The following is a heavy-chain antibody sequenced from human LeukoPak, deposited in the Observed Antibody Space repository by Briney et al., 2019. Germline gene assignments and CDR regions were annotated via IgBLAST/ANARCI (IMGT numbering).Heavy chain of an antibody. CDR1: GFTFTSSA. CDR3: ARDGDYGDYALFDY. Sequence: SVKVSCKAYGFTFTSSAMQCVRQGRGQRLEWIGWIVVGSGNTNYAQKFQERVTITRDMSTSTAYMELSSLRSEDTAVYYCARDGDYGDYALFDYWGQGTLVTVSS. V-gene: IGHV1-58*02. D-gene: IGHD4-17*01. J-gene: IGHJ4*02. CDR2: IVVGSGNT.